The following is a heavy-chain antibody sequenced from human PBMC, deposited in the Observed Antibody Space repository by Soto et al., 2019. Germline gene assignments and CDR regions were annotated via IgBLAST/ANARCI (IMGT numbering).Heavy chain of an antibody. CDR2: INPIGGST. D-gene: IGHD2-21*02. CDR3: ARGGHIAVVTDSFDS. V-gene: IGHV1-46*03. Sequence: ASVKVSCKASGYDFTSHYMHWVRQAPGQGLEWMGIINPIGGSTNYAQKFQGRVTMTRDTSTSTVYMELTSLRSADTAVYYCARGGHIAVVTDSFDSWGQGTLVTVSS. CDR1: GYDFTSHY. J-gene: IGHJ4*02.